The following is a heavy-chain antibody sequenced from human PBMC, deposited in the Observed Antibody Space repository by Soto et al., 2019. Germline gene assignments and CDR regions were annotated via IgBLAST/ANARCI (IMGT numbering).Heavy chain of an antibody. J-gene: IGHJ6*02. CDR1: GFTFSSYA. V-gene: IGHV3-30-3*01. CDR2: ISYDGSNK. CDR3: ARDEGRGSYFYYYGMDV. Sequence: QVQLVESGGGVVQPGRSLRLSCAASGFTFSSYAMHWVRQAPGKGLEWVAVISYDGSNKYYADSVKGRFTISRDNSKTTLYMQMNSLRAEDTAVYYCARDEGRGSYFYYYGMDVWGQGTTVTVSS. D-gene: IGHD1-26*01.